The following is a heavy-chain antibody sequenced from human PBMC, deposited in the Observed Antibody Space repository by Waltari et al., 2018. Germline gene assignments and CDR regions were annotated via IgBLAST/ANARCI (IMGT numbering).Heavy chain of an antibody. D-gene: IGHD6-13*01. V-gene: IGHV1-2*02. CDR3: SRGRVVGSRSDYFEEC. CDR1: GYTFTDYF. J-gene: IGHJ4*02. Sequence: QVQLVQSGAEVQQPGASVKVSCKASGYTFTDYFIHWVRQAPGQGLEWMGWINPKTAEINYAHKIQGRVTMTSDRSISTAYMELHSLTSDDTAVYYCSRGRVVGSRSDYFEECWGQGTLVTVSS. CDR2: INPKTAEI.